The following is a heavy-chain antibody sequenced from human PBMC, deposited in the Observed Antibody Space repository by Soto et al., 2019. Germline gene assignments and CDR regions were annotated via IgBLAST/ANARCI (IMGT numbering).Heavy chain of an antibody. CDR1: GYSINNYY. CDR2: IYYTGST. CDR3: AKYRRTEAEGFTLDY. J-gene: IGHJ4*02. D-gene: IGHD6-13*01. Sequence: ETLSLTCTVAGYSINNYYWSWIRQPPGKRLEWIGYIYYTGSTTYNPSLESRVTMSVDTSKNQFSLKLSSVNAADTAVYYCAKYRRTEAEGFTLDYWGRGTLVTVSS. V-gene: IGHV4-59*01.